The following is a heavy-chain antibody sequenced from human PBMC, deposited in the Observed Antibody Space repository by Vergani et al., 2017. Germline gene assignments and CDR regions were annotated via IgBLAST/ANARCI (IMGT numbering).Heavy chain of an antibody. CDR2: IYYSGST. V-gene: IGHV4-59*01. J-gene: IGHJ4*02. CDR1: GGSISSYY. D-gene: IGHD4-23*01. Sequence: QVQLQESGPGLVKPSETLSLTCTVSGGSISSYYWSWIRQPPGKGLEWIGYIYYSGSTNYNPSLKSRVTISVDTSKNQFSLKRSSVTAADTAVYYCARDRGGLAYFDYWGQGTLVTVSS. CDR3: ARDRGGLAYFDY.